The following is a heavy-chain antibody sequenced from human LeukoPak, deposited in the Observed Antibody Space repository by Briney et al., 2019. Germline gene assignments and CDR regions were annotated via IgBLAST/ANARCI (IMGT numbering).Heavy chain of an antibody. CDR2: ISSSSSYT. CDR3: ARDQVVGANVRDALDI. J-gene: IGHJ3*02. CDR1: GFTFSDYY. Sequence: GGSLGLSCAASGFTFSDYYMSWIRQAPVKGLEWVSYISSSSSYTNYADSVKGRFTISRDNAENSLYLEMNSLRVEDTAVYYCARDQVVGANVRDALDIWGQGTMVTVSS. V-gene: IGHV3-11*06. D-gene: IGHD1-26*01.